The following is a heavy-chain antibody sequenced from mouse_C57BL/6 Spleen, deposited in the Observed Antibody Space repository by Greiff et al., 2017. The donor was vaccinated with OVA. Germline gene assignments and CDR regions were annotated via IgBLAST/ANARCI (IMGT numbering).Heavy chain of an antibody. CDR2: IWSGGST. J-gene: IGHJ3*01. D-gene: IGHD2-4*01. CDR1: GFSLTSYG. V-gene: IGHV2-2*01. CDR3: DRNWCYDYDKAWFAY. Sequence: QVQLKESGPGLVQPSQSLSITCTVSGFSLTSYGVHWVRQSPGKGLEWLGVIWSGGSTDCNAAFISRLSIRKDNSKSQVFFKMNSLQADDTAIYYCDRNWCYDYDKAWFAYWGQGTLVTVSA.